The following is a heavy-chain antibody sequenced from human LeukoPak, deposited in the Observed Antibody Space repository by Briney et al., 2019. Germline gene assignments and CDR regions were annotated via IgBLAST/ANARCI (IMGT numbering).Heavy chain of an antibody. V-gene: IGHV4-39*01. CDR1: GGSISSSSYY. CDR3: VRGRYNSGCHDFDY. Sequence: SETLSLTCTVSGGSISSSSYYWGWIRQPPGKGLEWIGSIYYSGSTYYNPSLKSRVTISVDTSKNQFSLKLSSVTAADTAVYYCVRGRYNSGCHDFDYWGQGTLVTVSS. J-gene: IGHJ4*02. CDR2: IYYSGST. D-gene: IGHD6-19*01.